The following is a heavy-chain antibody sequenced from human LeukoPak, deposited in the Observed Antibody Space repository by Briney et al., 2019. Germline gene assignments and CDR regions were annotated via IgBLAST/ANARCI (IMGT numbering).Heavy chain of an antibody. D-gene: IGHD6-19*01. Sequence: ASVKVSCKASGYTFTKYGISWVRQAPGQGLEWMGWISAYNGNTNYAQRLQGRVTMTTDTSTSTAYMELRSLRSEDTAVYYCARAESRGYSSGWYGHWGQGTLVTVSS. V-gene: IGHV1-18*01. CDR2: ISAYNGNT. J-gene: IGHJ4*02. CDR3: ARAESRGYSSGWYGH. CDR1: GYTFTKYG.